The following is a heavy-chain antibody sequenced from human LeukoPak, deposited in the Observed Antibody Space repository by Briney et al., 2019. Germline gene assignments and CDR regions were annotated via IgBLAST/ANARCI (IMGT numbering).Heavy chain of an antibody. CDR1: GFTVSITY. CDR2: IYVDGRT. V-gene: IGHV3-53*01. CDR3: ARRGDGGRSFGY. D-gene: IGHD4-23*01. J-gene: IGHJ4*02. Sequence: GGSLRLSCAASGFTVSITYMSWVRDAPGKRLEWVSLIYVDGRTYYADSVKGRFTISRDNSKNTLYLQVNSLRAEDTAVYCCARRGDGGRSFGYWGQVALVTVAS.